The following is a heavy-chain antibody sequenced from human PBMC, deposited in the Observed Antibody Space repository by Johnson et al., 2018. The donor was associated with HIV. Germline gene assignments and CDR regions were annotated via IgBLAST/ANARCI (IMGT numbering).Heavy chain of an antibody. J-gene: IGHJ3*02. CDR3: ARGYYYDSSGSDDAFDI. Sequence: VQLVESGGGLVQPGGSLRLSCAASGFTVSSNYMSWVRQAPGQGLEWVSVIYSGGSTYYADPVKGRFTISRDNSKNTMSLQMNSLRAEDTAVYYCARGYYYDSSGSDDAFDIWGQGTMVTVSS. V-gene: IGHV3-66*02. CDR2: IYSGGST. CDR1: GFTVSSNY. D-gene: IGHD3-22*01.